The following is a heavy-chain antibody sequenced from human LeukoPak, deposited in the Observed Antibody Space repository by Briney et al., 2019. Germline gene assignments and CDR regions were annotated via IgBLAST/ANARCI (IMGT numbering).Heavy chain of an antibody. V-gene: IGHV1-69*13. CDR1: GGTFSSYA. J-gene: IGHJ6*02. CDR3: ARDFEEVGATAGMDV. Sequence: SVKVSCKASGGTFSSYAISWVRQAPGQGLEWMGGIIPIFGTANYAQKFQGRVTITADESTSTAYMELSSLRSEHTAVYYCARDFEEVGATAGMDVWGQGTTVTVSS. D-gene: IGHD1-26*01. CDR2: IIPIFGTA.